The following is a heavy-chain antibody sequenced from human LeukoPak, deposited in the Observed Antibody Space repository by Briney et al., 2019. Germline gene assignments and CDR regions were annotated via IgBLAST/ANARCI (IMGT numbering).Heavy chain of an antibody. D-gene: IGHD2/OR15-2a*01. CDR2: ISSSGNNI. J-gene: IGHJ3*02. CDR3: ARSNILNAFEI. Sequence: GGSLRLSCAASGFTFSNYEMNWVRQAPGKGPEWVSYISSSGNNIYYGDSVKGRFTISRDNAKNTLFLQMSSLRAEDTAIYYCARSNILNAFEIWGQGTVVTVSS. V-gene: IGHV3-48*03. CDR1: GFTFSNYE.